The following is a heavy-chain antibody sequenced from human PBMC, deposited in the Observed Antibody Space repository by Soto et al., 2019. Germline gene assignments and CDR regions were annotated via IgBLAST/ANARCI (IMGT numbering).Heavy chain of an antibody. J-gene: IGHJ4*02. CDR3: ARDIYGEFGYFDY. V-gene: IGHV4-39*02. Sequence: QLQLQESGPGLVKPSETLSLTCTVSGGSISSSSYYWGWIRQPPGKGLEWIGSIYYSGSTYYNPSLKSRVTISVDTSKNQFSLKLSSVTAADTAVYYCARDIYGEFGYFDYWGQGTLVTVSS. CDR2: IYYSGST. CDR1: GGSISSSSYY. D-gene: IGHD4-17*01.